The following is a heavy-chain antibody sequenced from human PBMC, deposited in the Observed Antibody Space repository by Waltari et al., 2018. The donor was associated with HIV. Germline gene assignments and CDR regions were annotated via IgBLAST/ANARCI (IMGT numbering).Heavy chain of an antibody. CDR2: INTNTGKP. CDR3: AKDVPSSFVRAGTCDY. Sequence: QVQLEQSGSELRKPGASVKISCKASGYTFTRFAMNWIRQAPGQGLEWIGWINTNTGKPTYAQGFTGRFVFSLDTSVSTAYMEIINLRPEDSAVYYCAKDVPSSFVRAGTCDYWGQGTLVTVSS. J-gene: IGHJ4*02. CDR1: GYTFTRFA. D-gene: IGHD6-13*01. V-gene: IGHV7-4-1*02.